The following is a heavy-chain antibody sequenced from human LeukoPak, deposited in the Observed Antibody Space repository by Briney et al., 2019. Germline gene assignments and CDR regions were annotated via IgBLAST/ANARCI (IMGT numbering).Heavy chain of an antibody. J-gene: IGHJ1*01. V-gene: IGHV4-39*01. Sequence: SETLSLTCTVSGDSISISSYYWAWIRQPPGKWLEWIGMVSKSGSTYHNPSLESRVTISVDTSRNRFSLKLTSVTAADTAVFYCANPLSGYFHYRGQGTLVTVSS. CDR2: VSKSGST. CDR1: GDSISISSYY. CDR3: ANPLSGYFHY.